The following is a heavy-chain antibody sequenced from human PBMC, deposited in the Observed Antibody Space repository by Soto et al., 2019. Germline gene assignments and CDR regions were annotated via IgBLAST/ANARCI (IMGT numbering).Heavy chain of an antibody. CDR3: AMEYCSSTSCYRDY. J-gene: IGHJ4*02. CDR1: GGTFSSYT. CDR2: IIPILGIA. Sequence: QVQLVQSGAEVKKPGSSVKVSCKASGGTFSSYTISWVRQAPGPGLEWMGRIIPILGIANYAQKFQGRVTITADKSTSTAYMELRSLRSEDTAVYFCAMEYCSSTSCYRDYWGQGTLVTVSS. V-gene: IGHV1-69*02. D-gene: IGHD2-2*02.